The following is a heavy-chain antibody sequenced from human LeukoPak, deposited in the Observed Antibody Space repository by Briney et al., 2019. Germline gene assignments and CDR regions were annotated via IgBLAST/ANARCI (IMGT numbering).Heavy chain of an antibody. V-gene: IGHV1-8*01. CDR2: MNPNSGNT. Sequence: ASVKVSCKASGYTFTSYDINWVRQATGQGLEWMGWMNPNSGNTGYAQKFQGRVTMTRNTSISTAYMELSSLRSEDTAVYYCATGRGYDFWSGYYSSAFDIWGQGTMVTVSS. D-gene: IGHD3-3*01. CDR1: GYTFTSYD. J-gene: IGHJ3*02. CDR3: ATGRGYDFWSGYYSSAFDI.